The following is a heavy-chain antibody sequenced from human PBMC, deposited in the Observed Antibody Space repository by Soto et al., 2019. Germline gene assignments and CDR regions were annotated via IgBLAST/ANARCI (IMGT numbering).Heavy chain of an antibody. CDR1: GDSINSHDHY. J-gene: IGHJ6*02. V-gene: IGHV4-31*03. CDR3: ARHKGGALLKGSGIDV. D-gene: IGHD3-10*01. Sequence: SETLSLTCTVSGDSINSHDHYWSWIRQLPGKGLEWIGHIYRSGSASYNPSLQSRLTISIDTSKNQFSLRLSSVTAADTAVYFCARHKGGALLKGSGIDVWGQGTTVTVSS. CDR2: IYRSGSA.